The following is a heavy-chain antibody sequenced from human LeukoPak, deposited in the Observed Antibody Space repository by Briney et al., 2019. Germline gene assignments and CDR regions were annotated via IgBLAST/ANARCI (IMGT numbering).Heavy chain of an antibody. CDR1: GFTFHDYA. CDR3: AKGPTYSSSSLFDY. Sequence: GGSLRLSCAASGFTFHDYAMHWVRQAPGKGLEWVSGISWNGATIDYADSVKGRFTISRDNAKNSLYLQMNSLRPEDMALYYCAKGPTYSSSSLFDYWGRGTLVAVSS. CDR2: ISWNGATI. J-gene: IGHJ4*02. D-gene: IGHD6-6*01. V-gene: IGHV3-9*03.